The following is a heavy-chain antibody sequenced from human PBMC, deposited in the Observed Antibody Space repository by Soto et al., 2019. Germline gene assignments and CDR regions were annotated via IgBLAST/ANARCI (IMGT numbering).Heavy chain of an antibody. Sequence: VQSLKSSGKGRGDRVASYRCSWVRQMPGKGLEWMGIIDPSDSDIRYSPSFQGQVTISADKSISTAYLQWSSLKASDTVIYYCARSFFDNFDYWRHGTLVTVSS. CDR1: GDRVASYR. CDR2: IDPSDSDI. CDR3: ARSFFDNFDY. J-gene: IGHJ4*01. D-gene: IGHD3-3*01. V-gene: IGHV5-51*01.